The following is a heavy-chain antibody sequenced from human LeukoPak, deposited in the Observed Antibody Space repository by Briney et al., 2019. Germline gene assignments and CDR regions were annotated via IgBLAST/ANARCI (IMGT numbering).Heavy chain of an antibody. CDR2: INHSGST. V-gene: IGHV4-34*01. CDR3: ARGSSDGDYYRFDP. CDR1: GGSFRGYY. Sequence: PSETLSLTCAVYGGSFRGYYWIWIRQPPGKGLEWIGEINHSGSTNYNPSLKSRVTISVDTSKNQFSLKLSSVTAADTAVYYCARGSSDGDYYRFDPWGQGTLVTVSS. J-gene: IGHJ5*02. D-gene: IGHD4-17*01.